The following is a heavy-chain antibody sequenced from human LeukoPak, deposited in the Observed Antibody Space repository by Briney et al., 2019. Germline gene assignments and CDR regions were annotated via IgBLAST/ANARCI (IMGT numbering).Heavy chain of an antibody. J-gene: IGHJ4*02. CDR1: SFTVSSSY. D-gene: IGHD3-10*01. CDR3: ARLPSGDY. V-gene: IGHV3-66*04. Sequence: GGSLRLSCAASSFTVSSSYMTWVRQAPGKGLEWVSIIYSGGSTYYTDSVKGRFTISRDISKNTLYLQMNSLRAEDTAVYYCARLPSGDYWGQGTLVTVSS. CDR2: IYSGGST.